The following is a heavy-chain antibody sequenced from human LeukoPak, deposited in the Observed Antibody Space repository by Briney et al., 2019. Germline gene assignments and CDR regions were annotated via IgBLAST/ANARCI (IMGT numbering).Heavy chain of an antibody. CDR3: ARASPVAGVGY. Sequence: GGSLRLSCAASGFTFSSYDMHWVRQAPGKGLEWVAVIWYDGSNKYYADSVKGRFTISRDNSKNTLYLQMNSLRAEDTAVYYCARASPVAGVGYWGQGTLVTVSS. D-gene: IGHD6-19*01. CDR2: IWYDGSNK. V-gene: IGHV3-33*01. CDR1: GFTFSSYD. J-gene: IGHJ4*02.